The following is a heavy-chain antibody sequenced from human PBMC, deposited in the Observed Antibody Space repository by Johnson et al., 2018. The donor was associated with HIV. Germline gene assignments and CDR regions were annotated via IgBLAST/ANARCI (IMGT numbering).Heavy chain of an antibody. CDR2: IYSGGTT. V-gene: IGHV3-66*02. CDR1: GFTFDDYG. J-gene: IGHJ3*01. D-gene: IGHD6-13*01. CDR3: VRRQYISTWQDAFDV. Sequence: EQLVVSGGGVVRPGGSLRLSCAASGFTFDDYGMSWVRQAPGKGLEWVSVIYSGGTTNYADSVKGRLTISRDNSKNTLYLQLGSLRDDDTAVYYCVRRQYISTWQDAFDVWGQGTMVTVSS.